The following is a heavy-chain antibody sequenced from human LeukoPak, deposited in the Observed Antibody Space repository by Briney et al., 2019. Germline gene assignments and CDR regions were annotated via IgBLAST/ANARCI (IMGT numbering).Heavy chain of an antibody. Sequence: VGCLRLSCAASGFTFSYDDMSCVCQAPGRGLWWGASITLSGGSTFYADSVKGRYTTSRDNSKNTLYLQMNSLSAEDTAVYYCAKRGNPAVGHHYLDVWGKGTTVSVSS. V-gene: IGHV3-23*01. CDR1: GFTFSYDD. CDR3: AKRGNPAVGHHYLDV. CDR2: ITLSGGST. D-gene: IGHD2-2*01. J-gene: IGHJ6*03.